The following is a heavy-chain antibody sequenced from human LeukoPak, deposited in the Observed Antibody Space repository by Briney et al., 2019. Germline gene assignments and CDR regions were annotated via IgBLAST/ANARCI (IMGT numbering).Heavy chain of an antibody. CDR1: GGSISSGGYY. V-gene: IGHV4-31*03. CDR3: ARVSLVRGAPDYYFDY. J-gene: IGHJ4*02. Sequence: SETLSLTCTVSGGSISSGGYYWSWIRQHPGKGLEWIGYIYYSGSTYYNPSLKSRVTMSVDTSKNQFSLKLSSVTAADTAVYYCARVSLVRGAPDYYFDYWGQGTLVTVSS. D-gene: IGHD3-10*01. CDR2: IYYSGST.